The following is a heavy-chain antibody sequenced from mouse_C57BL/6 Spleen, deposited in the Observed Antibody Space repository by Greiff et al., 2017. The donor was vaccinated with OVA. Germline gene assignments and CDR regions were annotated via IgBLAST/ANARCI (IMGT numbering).Heavy chain of an antibody. D-gene: IGHD1-1*01. Sequence: QVQLQQSGPELVKPGASVKLSCKASGYAFSSSWMNWVKQRPGKGLEWIGRIYPGDGDTNYNGTFKGKATLTADKSSSTAYMQLSSLTSEESAVYFGASWDYYGSEDGVDYWGQGTTLTVSS. CDR3: ASWDYYGSEDGVDY. CDR2: IYPGDGDT. V-gene: IGHV1-82*01. J-gene: IGHJ2*01. CDR1: GYAFSSSW.